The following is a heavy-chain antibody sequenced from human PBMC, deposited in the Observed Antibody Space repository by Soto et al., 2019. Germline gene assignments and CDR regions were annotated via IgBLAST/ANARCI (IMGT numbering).Heavy chain of an antibody. Sequence: PGEFLKISCNGSGYSFTSHWIGWVRQMPGKGLEWMGINYPGDSDTRYSPSFQGQVTISADKSISTAYLQWSSLKASDTAMYYCAREPPRRNPADSSGSATYGMDVWGQGTTVTVSS. CDR1: GYSFTSHW. CDR3: AREPPRRNPADSSGSATYGMDV. V-gene: IGHV5-51*01. CDR2: NYPGDSDT. J-gene: IGHJ6*02. D-gene: IGHD3-22*01.